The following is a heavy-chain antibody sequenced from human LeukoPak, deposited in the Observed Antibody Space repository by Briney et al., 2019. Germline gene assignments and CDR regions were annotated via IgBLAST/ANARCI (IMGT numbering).Heavy chain of an antibody. Sequence: GGSLRLSCAASGFTFSDHYMDWARQAPGKGLEWVSVISSGGSTSYADSVKGRFTISRDNSKNTLYLQMNSLRAEDTAVYYCARGWSSSSYFGYWGQGTLVTVSS. D-gene: IGHD6-6*01. V-gene: IGHV3-66*01. CDR2: ISSGGST. CDR1: GFTFSDHY. CDR3: ARGWSSSSYFGY. J-gene: IGHJ4*02.